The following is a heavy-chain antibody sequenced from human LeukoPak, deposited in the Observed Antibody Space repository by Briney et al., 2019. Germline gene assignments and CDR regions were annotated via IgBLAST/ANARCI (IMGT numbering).Heavy chain of an antibody. D-gene: IGHD6-13*01. V-gene: IGHV7-4-1*02. CDR2: INTNTGNP. J-gene: IGHJ4*02. Sequence: ASVKVSCKASGYTFTSYAMNWVRQAPGQGLEWMGWINTNTGNPTYAQGFTGRFVFSLDTSVSTAYLQISGLKAEDTAVYYCARVVYSSSCRNFDYWGQGTLVTVSS. CDR3: ARVVYSSSCRNFDY. CDR1: GYTFTSYA.